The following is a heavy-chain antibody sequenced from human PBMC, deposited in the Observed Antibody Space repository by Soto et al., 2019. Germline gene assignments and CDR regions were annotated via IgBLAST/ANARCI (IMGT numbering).Heavy chain of an antibody. CDR3: AREVKWSGYFDY. CDR1: GGSLSNYY. CDR2: IYNSGST. D-gene: IGHD2-15*01. J-gene: IGHJ4*02. V-gene: IGHV4-59*01. Sequence: ETLSLTCTVSGGSLSNYYWSWIRQSPGKGLEWIGYIYNSGSTNYNPSLESRVTISVDTSKNQFSLKLNSVTAADTAVYFCAREVKWSGYFDYWGQGILVTVSS.